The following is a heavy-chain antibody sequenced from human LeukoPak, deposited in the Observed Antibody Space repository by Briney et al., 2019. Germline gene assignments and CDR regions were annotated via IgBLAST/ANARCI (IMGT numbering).Heavy chain of an antibody. V-gene: IGHV3-48*01. D-gene: IGHD4/OR15-4a*01. Sequence: PGGSLRLSCAASGFIFSYYSMNWVRQAPGKGLEWVSYISSSSSTIYYADSVKGRFTISRDNSKNTLYLQMNSLRAEDTAVYYCARRAGAYSHPYDYWGQGTLVTVSS. CDR1: GFIFSYYS. J-gene: IGHJ4*02. CDR3: ARRAGAYSHPYDY. CDR2: ISSSSSTI.